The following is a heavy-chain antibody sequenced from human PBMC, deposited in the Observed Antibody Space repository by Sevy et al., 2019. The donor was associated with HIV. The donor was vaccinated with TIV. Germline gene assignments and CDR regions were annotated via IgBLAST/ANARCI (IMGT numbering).Heavy chain of an antibody. CDR2: INSNSGGT. CDR1: GYTFTGYY. J-gene: IGHJ5*02. Sequence: ASVKVSCKASGYTFTGYYMHWVRQAPGQGLEWMGWINSNSGGTNYAQKFQGRVTMTRDTSISTAYMELSRLGSDDTAVYYCARASAVTIFGVATRYPLNWFDPWGQGTLVTVSS. V-gene: IGHV1-2*02. D-gene: IGHD3-3*01. CDR3: ARASAVTIFGVATRYPLNWFDP.